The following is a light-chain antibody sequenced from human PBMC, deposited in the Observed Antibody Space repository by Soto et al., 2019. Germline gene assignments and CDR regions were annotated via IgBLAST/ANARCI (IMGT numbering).Light chain of an antibody. CDR1: QRVSDHY. CDR3: QQYGSSPPT. V-gene: IGKV3-20*01. Sequence: VFTMSPGTLSLSKVERATLSCRASQRVSDHYLAWYQQKPGQAPRLLIYAASSMATGIPDRFDGSGSGTDFTLTISRLEPEDFAVYFCQQYGSSPPTFGQGTNVDIK. CDR2: AAS. J-gene: IGKJ1*01.